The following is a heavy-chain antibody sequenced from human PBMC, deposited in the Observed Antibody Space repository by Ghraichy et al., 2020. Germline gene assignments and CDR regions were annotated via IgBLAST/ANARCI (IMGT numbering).Heavy chain of an antibody. CDR3: AKDIAVYGSGKHDAFDI. CDR1: GFTFDDYA. V-gene: IGHV3-9*01. D-gene: IGHD3-10*01. J-gene: IGHJ3*02. CDR2: ISWNSGMI. Sequence: GGSLRLSCAASGFTFDDYAMHWVRQAPGKGLEWVSSISWNSGMIGYADSVKGRFTISRDNAKNSLYLQMNSLRAEDTALYYCAKDIAVYGSGKHDAFDIWGLGTMVTVSS.